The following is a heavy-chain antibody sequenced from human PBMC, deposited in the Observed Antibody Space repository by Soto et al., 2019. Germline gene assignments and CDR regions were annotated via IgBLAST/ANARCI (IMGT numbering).Heavy chain of an antibody. D-gene: IGHD1-26*01. J-gene: IGHJ4*02. V-gene: IGHV4-59*01. Sequence: PSETLSLTCTVSGGSISSYYWSWIRQPPGKGLEWIGYIYYSGSTNYNPSLKSRVTISVDTSKNQFSLKLSSVTAADTAVYYCARDGSGSYGWLDYWGQGTLVTVSS. CDR2: IYYSGST. CDR1: GGSISSYY. CDR3: ARDGSGSYGWLDY.